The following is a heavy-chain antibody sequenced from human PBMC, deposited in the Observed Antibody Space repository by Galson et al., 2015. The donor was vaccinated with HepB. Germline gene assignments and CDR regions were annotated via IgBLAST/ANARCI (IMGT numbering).Heavy chain of an antibody. CDR3: ARQTTVTLIDY. Sequence: SLRLSCAASGFTVSSNYMSWVRQAPGKGLEWVSVIYSGGSTYYADSVKGRFTISRDNSKNTLCLQMNSLRAEDTAVYYCARQTTVTLIDYWGQGTLVTVSS. D-gene: IGHD4-17*01. V-gene: IGHV3-66*04. CDR2: IYSGGST. CDR1: GFTVSSNY. J-gene: IGHJ4*02.